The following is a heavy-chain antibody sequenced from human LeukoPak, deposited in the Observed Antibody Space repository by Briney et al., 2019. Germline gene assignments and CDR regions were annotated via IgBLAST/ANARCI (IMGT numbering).Heavy chain of an antibody. J-gene: IGHJ5*02. CDR1: GGSISSGGYS. CDR2: IYHSGIT. V-gene: IGHV4-30-2*01. CDR3: ARVSSGSGYDLWSGYVNWFDP. D-gene: IGHD3-3*01. Sequence: PSETLSLTCAVSGGSISSGGYSWSWIRQPPGKGLEWIGYIYHSGITYYNPSLKSRVTISVDRSKNQFSLKLSSVTAADTAVYYCARVSSGSGYDLWSGYVNWFDPWGQGTLVTVSS.